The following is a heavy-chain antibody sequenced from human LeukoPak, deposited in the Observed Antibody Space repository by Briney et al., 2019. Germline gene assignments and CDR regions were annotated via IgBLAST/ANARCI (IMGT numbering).Heavy chain of an antibody. CDR2: IYSGGST. CDR1: GFTFSSYW. Sequence: GGSLRLSCAASGFTFSSYWMSWVRQAPGKGLEWVSVIYSGGSTYYADSVKGRFTISRDNSKNTLYLQMNSLRAEDTAVYYCARETLTGYYNGYWGQGTLVTVSS. CDR3: ARETLTGYYNGY. J-gene: IGHJ4*02. V-gene: IGHV3-66*01. D-gene: IGHD3-9*01.